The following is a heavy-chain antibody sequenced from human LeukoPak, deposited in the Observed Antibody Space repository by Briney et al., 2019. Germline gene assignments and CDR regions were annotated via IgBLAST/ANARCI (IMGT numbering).Heavy chain of an antibody. D-gene: IGHD6-13*01. J-gene: IGHJ6*03. Sequence: PSETLSLTCSVSGDSISTSSYYWGWIRQPPGKGLEWIGSIYYSGSTYYNPSLKSRVTISVDTSKNQFSLKLSSVTAADTAVYYCARHTADGYGSSWYSSYYYYYMDVWGKGTTVTISS. V-gene: IGHV4-39*01. CDR2: IYYSGST. CDR1: GDSISTSSYY. CDR3: ARHTADGYGSSWYSSYYYYYMDV.